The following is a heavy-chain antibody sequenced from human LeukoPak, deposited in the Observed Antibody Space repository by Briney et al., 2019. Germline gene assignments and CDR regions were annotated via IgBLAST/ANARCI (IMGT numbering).Heavy chain of an antibody. CDR1: GGSISSYY. J-gene: IGHJ6*03. CDR3: ARGAHYYGSGSYYRHYYYYYYMDV. Sequence: SETLSLTCTGSGGSISSYYWSWIRHPPGKGLEWIGYIYYSGSTNYNPSLKSRVTISVDTSKNQFSLKLSSVTAADTAVYYCARGAHYYGSGSYYRHYYYYYYMDVWGKGTTFTISS. CDR2: IYYSGST. D-gene: IGHD3-10*01. V-gene: IGHV4-59*01.